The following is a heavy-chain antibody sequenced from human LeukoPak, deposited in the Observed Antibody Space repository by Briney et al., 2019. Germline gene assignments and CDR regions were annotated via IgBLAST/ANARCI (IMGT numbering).Heavy chain of an antibody. CDR1: GGSISSYY. J-gene: IGHJ4*02. CDR3: ARHLAGRIFTFDY. D-gene: IGHD6-19*01. Sequence: PSETLSLTCTVSGGSISSYYWSWIRQPPGKGLEWIGYIYYSGTTNYNPSLKSRVTISVDTSKNQFSLKLNSVTAADTAVYYCARHLAGRIFTFDYWGQGTLVTVSS. V-gene: IGHV4-59*01. CDR2: IYYSGTT.